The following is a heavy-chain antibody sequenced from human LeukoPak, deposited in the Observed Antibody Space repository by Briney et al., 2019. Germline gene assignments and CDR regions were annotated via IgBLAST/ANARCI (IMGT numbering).Heavy chain of an antibody. CDR1: GYSFTNYW. Sequence: GESLKISCKASGYSFTNYWIGWVRQMPGKGLEWMGIIYPSDSDIRYSPSFQGQVTISADKSINTAYLQWSSLKASDTAIYYCARAGTSDYRFFDSWGQGTLVTVSS. D-gene: IGHD4-17*01. CDR3: ARAGTSDYRFFDS. CDR2: IYPSDSDI. J-gene: IGHJ4*02. V-gene: IGHV5-51*01.